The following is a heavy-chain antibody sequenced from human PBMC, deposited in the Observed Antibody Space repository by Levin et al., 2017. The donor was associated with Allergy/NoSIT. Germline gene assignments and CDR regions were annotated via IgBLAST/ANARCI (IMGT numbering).Heavy chain of an antibody. CDR2: ISGSGGST. Sequence: LSLTCAASGFTFSSYAMSWVRQAPGKGLEWVSAISGSGGSTYYADSVKGRFTISRDNSKNTLYLQMNSLRAEDTAVYYCAKPDSGDDWLGLIDAFDIWGQGTMVTVSS. V-gene: IGHV3-23*01. J-gene: IGHJ3*02. CDR3: AKPDSGDDWLGLIDAFDI. D-gene: IGHD3-9*01. CDR1: GFTFSSYA.